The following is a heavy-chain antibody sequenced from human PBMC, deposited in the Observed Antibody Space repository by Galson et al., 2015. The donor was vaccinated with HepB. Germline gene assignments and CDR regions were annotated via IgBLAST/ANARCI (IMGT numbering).Heavy chain of an antibody. D-gene: IGHD3-3*01. V-gene: IGHV1-2*04. CDR2: INPNSGGT. J-gene: IGHJ3*02. CDR1: GYTFTGYY. Sequence: SVKVSCKASGYTFTGYYMHWVRQAPGQGLEWMGWINPNSGGTNYAQKFQGWVTMTRDTSISTAYMELSRLRSDDTAVYYCARERGITIFGVVEAFDIRGQGTMVTVSS. CDR3: ARERGITIFGVVEAFDI.